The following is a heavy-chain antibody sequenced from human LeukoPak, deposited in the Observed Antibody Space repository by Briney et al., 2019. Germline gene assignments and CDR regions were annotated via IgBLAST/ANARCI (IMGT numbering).Heavy chain of an antibody. V-gene: IGHV3-15*01. CDR3: TTGTWIQLWLADY. CDR2: IKSKTDGGTT. Sequence: GGSLRLSCAASGFTFANACMSWVRLAPGKGLEWVGHIKSKTDGGTTDYAAPVKGRFAISRDDSKNTLYLQMNSLKTEDTAVYYCTTGTWIQLWLADYWGQGTLVTVSS. J-gene: IGHJ4*02. CDR1: GFTFANAC. D-gene: IGHD5-18*01.